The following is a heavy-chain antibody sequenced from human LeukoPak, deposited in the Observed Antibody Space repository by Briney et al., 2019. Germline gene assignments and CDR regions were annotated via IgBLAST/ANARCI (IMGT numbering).Heavy chain of an antibody. V-gene: IGHV4-39*07. Sequence: SETLSLTCTVSGGSISSYYWGWIRQPPGKGLEWIGSIYYSGCTYYNPSLKSRVTISVDTSKNQFSLKLSSVTAADTAVYYCARENIGLRRAPAYYYGMDVWGQGTTVTVSS. CDR3: ARENIGLRRAPAYYYGMDV. CDR1: GGSISSYY. D-gene: IGHD2/OR15-2a*01. J-gene: IGHJ6*02. CDR2: IYYSGCT.